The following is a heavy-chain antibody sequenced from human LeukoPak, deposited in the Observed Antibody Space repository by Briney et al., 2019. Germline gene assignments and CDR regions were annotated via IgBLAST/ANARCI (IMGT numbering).Heavy chain of an antibody. D-gene: IGHD1-26*01. CDR1: GGSISSYY. CDR2: IYYSGST. V-gene: IGHV4-59*08. CDR3: AHGIGDYYYGMDV. Sequence: SETLSLTCTVYGGSISSYYWSWIRQPPGKGLEWIGYIYYSGSTNYNPSLKSRVTISVDTSKNQFSLKLSSVTAADTAVYYCAHGIGDYYYGMDVWGQGTTVTVSS. J-gene: IGHJ6*02.